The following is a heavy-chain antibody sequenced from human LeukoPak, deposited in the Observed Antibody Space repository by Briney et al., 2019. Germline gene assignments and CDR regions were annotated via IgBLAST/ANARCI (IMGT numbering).Heavy chain of an antibody. D-gene: IGHD6-13*01. CDR1: GFTVSSNY. CDR3: AKDRMESSSWYYFDY. V-gene: IGHV3-23*01. Sequence: GGSLRLSCAASGFTVSSNYLSWVRQAPGKGLEWVSAISASGGSTYYADSVQGRFTISRDNSKNTLYLQMNSLRAEDTAVYYCAKDRMESSSWYYFDYWGQGTLVTVSS. J-gene: IGHJ4*02. CDR2: ISASGGST.